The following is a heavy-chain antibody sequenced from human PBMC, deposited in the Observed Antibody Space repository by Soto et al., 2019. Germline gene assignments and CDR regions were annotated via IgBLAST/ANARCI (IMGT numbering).Heavy chain of an antibody. CDR3: AREGHYGSGSSIGNWFDP. J-gene: IGHJ5*02. V-gene: IGHV3-33*01. Sequence: PGGSLRLSCAASGFTFSSYGMHWVRQAPGKGLEWVAVIWYDGSNKYYADSVKGRFTISRDNSKNTLYLQMNSLRAEDTAVYYCAREGHYGSGSSIGNWFDPWGQGTLVTVSS. CDR1: GFTFSSYG. D-gene: IGHD3-10*01. CDR2: IWYDGSNK.